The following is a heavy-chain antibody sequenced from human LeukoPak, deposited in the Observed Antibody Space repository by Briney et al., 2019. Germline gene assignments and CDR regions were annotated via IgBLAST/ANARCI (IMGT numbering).Heavy chain of an antibody. D-gene: IGHD6-13*01. CDR3: ARSTAADAEYYFDY. Sequence: GGSLRLSCAASGFTFSSYWMSWVRQAPGKGLEWVANIKQDGSEKYYVDSVKGRFTISRDNAKNSLYLQMNSLRAEDTALYYCARSTAADAEYYFDYWGQGTLVTVSS. CDR2: IKQDGSEK. J-gene: IGHJ4*02. CDR1: GFTFSSYW. V-gene: IGHV3-7*03.